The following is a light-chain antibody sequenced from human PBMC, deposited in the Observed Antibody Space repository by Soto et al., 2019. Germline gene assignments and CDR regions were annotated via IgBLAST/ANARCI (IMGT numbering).Light chain of an antibody. CDR3: MQSVQDPWT. CDR2: GVS. Sequence: DIVMTQTPLSLSVTPGQPASISCKSSQSLAFSDGKTYFYWFLQKPGQTPQLLIHGVSNRFSGVPDRFSGSGSGTEFTLKISRVEAEDVGFYYCMQSVQDPWTFGQGTKVEIK. J-gene: IGKJ1*01. V-gene: IGKV2D-29*01. CDR1: QSLAFSDGKTY.